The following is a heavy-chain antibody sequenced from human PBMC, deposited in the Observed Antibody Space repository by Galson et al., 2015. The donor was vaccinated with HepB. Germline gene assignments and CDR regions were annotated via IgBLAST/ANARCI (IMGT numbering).Heavy chain of an antibody. D-gene: IGHD3-9*01. CDR2: IYSGGRA. J-gene: IGHJ5*02. V-gene: IGHV3-66*02. CDR1: GFTVSFNY. CDR3: VKVPPRIYDILTGYSPGSDP. Sequence: SLRLSCAASGFTVSFNYMSWVRQAPGNGLEWVSVIYSGGRAYYADSVKGRFTISRDNSKNTLYIQMSSLRAEDTGVYYCVKVPPRIYDILTGYSPGSDPWGQGTLVTVSS.